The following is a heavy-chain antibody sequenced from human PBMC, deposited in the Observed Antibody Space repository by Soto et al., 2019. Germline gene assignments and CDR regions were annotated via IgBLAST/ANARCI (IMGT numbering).Heavy chain of an antibody. CDR3: AKARMMIVVVTFDY. J-gene: IGHJ4*02. CDR2: ISGSGGST. Sequence: GSLRHCYTASGFTFISYAVSWVRQAPGKGLEWVSAISGSGGSTYYADSVKGRFTISRDNSKNTLYLQMNSLRAEDTAVYYCAKARMMIVVVTFDYWGQGTLVTVSS. D-gene: IGHD3-22*01. CDR1: GFTFISYA. V-gene: IGHV3-23*01.